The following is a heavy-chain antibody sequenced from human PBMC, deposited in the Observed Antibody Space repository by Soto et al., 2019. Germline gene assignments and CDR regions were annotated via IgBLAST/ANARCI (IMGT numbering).Heavy chain of an antibody. V-gene: IGHV3-23*01. Sequence: PGGSLRLSYAASGFTFSSYAMSWVRQAPGKGLEWVSAISGSGGSTYYADSVKGRFTISRDNSKNTLYLQMNSLRAEDTAVYYCTKSGSGFYFGYRGQGTLVTVSS. J-gene: IGHJ4*02. CDR3: TKSGSGFYFGY. D-gene: IGHD6-19*01. CDR1: GFTFSSYA. CDR2: ISGSGGST.